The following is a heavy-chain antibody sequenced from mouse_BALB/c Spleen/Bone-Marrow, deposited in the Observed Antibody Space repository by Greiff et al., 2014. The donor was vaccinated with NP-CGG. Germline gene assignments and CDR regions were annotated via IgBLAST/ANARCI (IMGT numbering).Heavy chain of an antibody. CDR2: VYPGDGDT. D-gene: IGHD4-1*01. V-gene: IGHV1-80*01. Sequence: QVQLKQSGAELVRPGSSVKISCKASGYAFSSYWMNWVKQRPGQGLEWIGQVYPGDGDTNYNGKFKGKATLTADKSSSTAYMQLSSLTSEDSAVYFCARVRNWADYWGQGTTLTVSS. CDR3: ARVRNWADY. J-gene: IGHJ2*01. CDR1: GYAFSSYW.